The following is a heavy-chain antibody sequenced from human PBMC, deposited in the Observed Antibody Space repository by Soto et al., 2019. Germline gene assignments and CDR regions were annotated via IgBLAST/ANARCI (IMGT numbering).Heavy chain of an antibody. J-gene: IGHJ3*02. V-gene: IGHV3-33*01. Sequence: QVQLVESGGGVVQPGRSLRLSCAASGFTFSSYGMHWVRQAPGKGLEWGAVIWSDGSNKYYADSVKGRFTISRGNSKNTLYLQMNSLIDEDTAVYYCARDLNDAFDIWGQGTMVTVSS. CDR3: ARDLNDAFDI. CDR2: IWSDGSNK. CDR1: GFTFSSYG.